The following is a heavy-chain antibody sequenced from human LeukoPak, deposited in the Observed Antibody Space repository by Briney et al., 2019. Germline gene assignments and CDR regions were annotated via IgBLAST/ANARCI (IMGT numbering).Heavy chain of an antibody. Sequence: SETLSLTCAVYGGSFSGYYWSWIRQPPGKGLEWIGEINHSGSTNYNPSLKSRVTISVDTSKNQFSLKLSSVTAADTAVYYCARDGTISPFDPWGQGTLVTVSS. CDR1: GGSFSGYY. V-gene: IGHV4-34*01. CDR3: ARDGTISPFDP. CDR2: INHSGST. J-gene: IGHJ5*02.